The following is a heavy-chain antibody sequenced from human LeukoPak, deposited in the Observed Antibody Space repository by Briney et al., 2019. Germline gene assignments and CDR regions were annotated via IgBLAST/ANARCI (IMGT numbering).Heavy chain of an antibody. CDR2: INHSGST. CDR1: GGSFSGYY. D-gene: IGHD2-2*01. J-gene: IGHJ6*02. V-gene: IGHV4-34*01. CDR3: ARASDGLYYYYYGMDV. Sequence: SETLSLTCAVYGGSFSGYYWNWIRQPPGKGLEWIGEINHSGSTNYNPSLKSRVTISVDTSKNQFSLELSSVTAADTAVYYCARASDGLYYYYYGMDVWGQGTTVTVSS.